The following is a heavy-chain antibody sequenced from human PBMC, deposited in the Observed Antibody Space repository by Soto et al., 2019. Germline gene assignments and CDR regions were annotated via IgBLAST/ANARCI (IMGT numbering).Heavy chain of an antibody. CDR2: IYSGGST. D-gene: IGHD2-2*02. CDR1: GFTVSNNY. V-gene: IGHV3-53*02. J-gene: IGHJ4*02. CDR3: ATYTSLDY. Sequence: EVQLVATGGGLIQPGGSLRLSCAASGFTVSNNYMSWVRQAPGKGLEWVSLIYSGGSTFYADSVKGRFTISRDNSKNTLFLQMNSLRAEDTAVYFCATYTSLDYWGQGTLVTVSS.